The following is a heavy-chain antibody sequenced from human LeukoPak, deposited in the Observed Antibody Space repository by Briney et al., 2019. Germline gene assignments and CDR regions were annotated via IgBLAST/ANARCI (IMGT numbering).Heavy chain of an antibody. CDR2: IIPIFGTA. D-gene: IGHD6-13*01. J-gene: IGHJ3*02. CDR3: ARQGYSRGERAFDI. V-gene: IGHV1-69*13. Sequence: VASVKVSCKASGGTFSSYAISWVRQAPGQGLEWMGGIIPIFGTANYAQKFQGRVTITADESTSTAYMELSSLRSEDTAVYYCARQGYSRGERAFDIWGQGTMVTVSS. CDR1: GGTFSSYA.